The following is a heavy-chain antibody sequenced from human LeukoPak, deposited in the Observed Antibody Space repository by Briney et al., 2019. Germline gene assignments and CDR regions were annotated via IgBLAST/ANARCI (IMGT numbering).Heavy chain of an antibody. D-gene: IGHD3-10*01. Sequence: SETLSLTCAVYGGSFSGYYWSWIRQPPGKGLEWIGEINHSGSTNYNPSLKSRVTISVDTSKNQFSLKLSSVTAADTAVYYCAREANYYGSGSYFEGTFDYWGQGSLVTVSS. J-gene: IGHJ4*02. CDR2: INHSGST. CDR3: AREANYYGSGSYFEGTFDY. CDR1: GGSFSGYY. V-gene: IGHV4-34*01.